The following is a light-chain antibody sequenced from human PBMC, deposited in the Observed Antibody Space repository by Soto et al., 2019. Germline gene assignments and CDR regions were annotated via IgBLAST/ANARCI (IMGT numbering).Light chain of an antibody. V-gene: IGKV1-27*01. J-gene: IGKJ3*01. CDR3: QKYYSVPFT. CDR2: AGS. CDR1: QGIRNN. Sequence: DIQMTQSPSSLSASAGDKVTITCRASQGIRNNLAWYQQKPGKVPTLLIYAGSTLQSGVPSRFSGSGSGTDFTLTISSLQPEDVATYYCQKYYSVPFTFGPGTKVEIK.